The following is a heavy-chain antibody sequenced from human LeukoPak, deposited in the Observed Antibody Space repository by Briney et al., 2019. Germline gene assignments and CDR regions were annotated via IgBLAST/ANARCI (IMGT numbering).Heavy chain of an antibody. CDR2: IYYSGST. V-gene: IGHV4-39*07. D-gene: IGHD3-22*01. Sequence: SETLSLTCTVSGGSISSSSYYWGWIRQPPGKGLEWIGSIYYSGSTYYNPSLKSRVTISVDTSKNQFSLKLSSVTAADTAVYYCAREGYRRYDSSGYYYPAEYFQHWGQGTLVTVSS. J-gene: IGHJ1*01. CDR3: AREGYRRYDSSGYYYPAEYFQH. CDR1: GGSISSSSYY.